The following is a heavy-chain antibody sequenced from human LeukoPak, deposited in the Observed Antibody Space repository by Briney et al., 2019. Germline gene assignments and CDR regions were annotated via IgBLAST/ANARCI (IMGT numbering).Heavy chain of an antibody. D-gene: IGHD6-19*01. CDR3: ATADAVGHYYYYIDV. J-gene: IGHJ6*03. CDR1: GGTFNSYA. V-gene: IGHV1-69*01. CDR2: IIPIFGTT. Sequence: ASVKVSCKAFGGTFNSYAISWVRQAPGQGLEWMGGIIPIFGTTKYAQKFQGRATITADESTSTAYMELSSLRSEDTAVYYCATADAVGHYYYYIDVWGKGTTVTVSS.